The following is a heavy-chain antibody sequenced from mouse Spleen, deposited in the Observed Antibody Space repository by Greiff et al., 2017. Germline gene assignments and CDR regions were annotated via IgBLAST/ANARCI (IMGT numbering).Heavy chain of an antibody. CDR1: GYTFTSYW. CDR3: ARGGGRYWYFDV. J-gene: IGHJ1*03. D-gene: IGHD1-1*02. CDR2: IDPSDSET. Sequence: QVQLQQPGAELVRPGSSVKLSCKASGYTFTSYWMHWVKQRPIQGLEWIGNIDPSDSETHYNQKFKDKATLTVDKSSSTAYMQLSSLTSEDSAVYYCARGGGRYWYFDVWGTGTTVTVSS. V-gene: IGHV1-52*01.